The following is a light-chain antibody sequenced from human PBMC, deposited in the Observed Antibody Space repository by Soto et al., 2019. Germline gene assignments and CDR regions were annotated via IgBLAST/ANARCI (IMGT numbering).Light chain of an antibody. CDR1: RSDIGDSNF. CDR2: QVN. CDR3: ASFRSGTILV. J-gene: IGLJ1*01. V-gene: IGLV2-14*01. Sequence: QSVVTQPPCVSWSPGQSVTISCTGPRSDIGDSNFISLYQHSPGKAPRLLIYQVNNRPSGVSGRFSGSKAGNTASLTISGLLDDDEADYFCASFRSGTILVFGSGTKVTVL.